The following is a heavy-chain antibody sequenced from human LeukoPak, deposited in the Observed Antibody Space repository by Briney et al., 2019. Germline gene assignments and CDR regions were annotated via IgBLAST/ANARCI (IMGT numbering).Heavy chain of an antibody. D-gene: IGHD7-27*01. CDR1: GGTFSSYA. V-gene: IGHV3-23*01. J-gene: IGHJ4*02. Sequence: GASVKVSCKASGGTFSSYAMSWVRQAPGKGLEWVSAISGSGGSTYYADSVKGRFTISRDNSKNTLYLQMNSLRAEDTAVYYCAKALGIPPFDYWGQGTLVTVSS. CDR3: AKALGIPPFDY. CDR2: ISGSGGST.